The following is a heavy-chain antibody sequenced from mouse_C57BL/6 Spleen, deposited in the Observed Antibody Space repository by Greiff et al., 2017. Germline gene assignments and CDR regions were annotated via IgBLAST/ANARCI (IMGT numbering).Heavy chain of an antibody. Sequence: QVTLKESGPGILQPSQTLSLTCSFSGFSLSTFGMGVGRIRQPPGNGLEWLAHIWWDDDKYYNPVLKSRLTISKDTSKNQVFLKIANVDTADTATYYCARIRDSNYAVDYWGQGTSVTVSS. CDR2: IWWDDDK. CDR1: GFSLSTFGMG. J-gene: IGHJ4*01. CDR3: ARIRDSNYAVDY. V-gene: IGHV8-8*01. D-gene: IGHD2-5*01.